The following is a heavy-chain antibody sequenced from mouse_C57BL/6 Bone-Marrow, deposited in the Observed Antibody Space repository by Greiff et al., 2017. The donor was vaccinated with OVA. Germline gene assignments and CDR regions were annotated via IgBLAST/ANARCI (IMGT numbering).Heavy chain of an antibody. CDR2: INPGSGGT. Sequence: QVQLQQSGAELVRPGTSVKVSCKASGYAFTNYLIEWVKQRPGQGLEWIGVINPGSGGTNYNEKFKGKATLTADKSSSTAYMQLSSLTSEDSAVYFCARATTVVEGAWFAYWGQGTLVTVSA. CDR3: ARATTVVEGAWFAY. V-gene: IGHV1-54*01. CDR1: GYAFTNYL. J-gene: IGHJ3*01. D-gene: IGHD1-1*01.